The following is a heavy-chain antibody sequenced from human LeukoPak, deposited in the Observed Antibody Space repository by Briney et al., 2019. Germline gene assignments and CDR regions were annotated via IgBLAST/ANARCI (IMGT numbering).Heavy chain of an antibody. J-gene: IGHJ4*01. V-gene: IGHV3-23*01. CDR2: LSGSGITT. D-gene: IGHD6-19*01. CDR3: AKGIYSSGWSYFDY. Sequence: PVGSLRLSCAASGFTFSNSAMSWVRQAPGKGLQWGSALSGSGITTYYADSVKGRFTISRDNSKNTLYLQMNSLRAEDTAVYYCAKGIYSSGWSYFDYWGHGTLVTVSS. CDR1: GFTFSNSA.